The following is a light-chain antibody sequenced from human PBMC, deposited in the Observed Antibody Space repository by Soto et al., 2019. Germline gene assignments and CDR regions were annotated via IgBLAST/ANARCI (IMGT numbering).Light chain of an antibody. Sequence: ETVLTQSPGTLSLSPGDRATLSCRASQSVSSSYLAWYQQKPGQAPRLLIYDASRRATGIPDRFSGSGSGTDFTLTISRLEPEDFAVYYCQQYNSWPLTFGGGTKVEIK. CDR2: DAS. CDR3: QQYNSWPLT. CDR1: QSVSSSY. V-gene: IGKV3-20*01. J-gene: IGKJ4*01.